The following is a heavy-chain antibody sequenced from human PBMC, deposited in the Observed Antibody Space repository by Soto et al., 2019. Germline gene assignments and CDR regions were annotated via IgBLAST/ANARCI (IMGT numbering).Heavy chain of an antibody. Sequence: ASVKVSCKASGYTFTSYAMHWVRQAPGQRLEWMGWINAGNGNTKYSQKFQGRVTITRDTSASTAYMELSSLRSEDTAVYYCARDPRITIFGVVIMPEYYFDHWGQGTLVTVSS. CDR1: GYTFTSYA. D-gene: IGHD3-3*01. V-gene: IGHV1-3*01. CDR3: ARDPRITIFGVVIMPEYYFDH. CDR2: INAGNGNT. J-gene: IGHJ4*02.